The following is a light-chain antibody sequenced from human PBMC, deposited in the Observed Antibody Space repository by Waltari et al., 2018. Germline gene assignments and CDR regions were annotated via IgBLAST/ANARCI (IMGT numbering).Light chain of an antibody. Sequence: QSVLTQPPSASGTPGQRVTIPLSGTSSNIGSTTVNWYQQRPGTAPKLLIYSNNQRPPGVPDRFSGSKSGTSASLAIIGLQAEEEADYYCAAWDDSLNGPVFGGGTKLTVL. CDR2: SNN. J-gene: IGLJ2*01. CDR1: SSNIGSTT. CDR3: AAWDDSLNGPV. V-gene: IGLV1-44*01.